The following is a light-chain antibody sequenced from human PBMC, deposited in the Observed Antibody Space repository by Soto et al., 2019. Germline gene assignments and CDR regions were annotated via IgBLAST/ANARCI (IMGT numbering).Light chain of an antibody. Sequence: DIVMTQSPDSLAVSLGERATINCKSSQNVLYKSNNENYLAWFQQKPGQPPKLLIYWASTRKSGVPDRFTGSGPGSDFTLTVSSLQAEDVAVYYYQQYYNTPPSTFGQGTKLEL. J-gene: IGKJ2*01. CDR2: WAS. CDR3: QQYYNTPPST. V-gene: IGKV4-1*01. CDR1: QNVLYKSNNENY.